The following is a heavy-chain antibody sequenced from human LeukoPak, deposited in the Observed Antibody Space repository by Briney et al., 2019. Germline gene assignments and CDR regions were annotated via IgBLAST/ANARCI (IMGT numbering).Heavy chain of an antibody. CDR1: GFTFSTYA. Sequence: GGSLRLSCAASGFTFSTYAMTWVRQAPGKGLEWVSSISGSGAGKFYAAPVKGRFTTSRDNSKNMLYVQMNSLRAEDTAVYYCAKAAYGDYAGAFDIWGQGTMVIVSS. V-gene: IGHV3-23*01. J-gene: IGHJ3*02. CDR2: ISGSGAGK. CDR3: AKAAYGDYAGAFDI. D-gene: IGHD4-17*01.